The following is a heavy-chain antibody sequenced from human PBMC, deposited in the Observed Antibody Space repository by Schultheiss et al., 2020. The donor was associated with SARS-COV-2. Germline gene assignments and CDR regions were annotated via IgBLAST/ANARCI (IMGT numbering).Heavy chain of an antibody. CDR3: ARDKTGSSSSFLRDGMDV. CDR1: GGTFSSYA. D-gene: IGHD6-6*01. J-gene: IGHJ6*02. Sequence: ASVKVSCKASGGTFSSYAISWVRQAPGQGLEWMGRINPDSGGTNYAQKFQGRVTMTRDTSVSTAYLELSRLKSDDTAVYYCARDKTGSSSSFLRDGMDVWGQGTTVTVSS. CDR2: INPDSGGT. V-gene: IGHV1-2*06.